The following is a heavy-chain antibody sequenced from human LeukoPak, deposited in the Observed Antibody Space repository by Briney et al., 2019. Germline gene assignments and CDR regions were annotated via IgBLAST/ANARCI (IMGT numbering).Heavy chain of an antibody. J-gene: IGHJ4*02. Sequence: SSETLSLTCAVYGGSFSGYYWSWIRQPPGKGLEWIGEINHSGSTNYNPSLKSRVTISVDTPKNQFSLKLSSVTAADTAVYYCARGIAARYWGQGTLVTVSS. CDR2: INHSGST. V-gene: IGHV4-34*01. CDR1: GGSFSGYY. CDR3: ARGIAARY. D-gene: IGHD6-6*01.